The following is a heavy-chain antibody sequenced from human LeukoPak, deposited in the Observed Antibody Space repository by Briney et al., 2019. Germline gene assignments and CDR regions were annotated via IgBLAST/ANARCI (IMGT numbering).Heavy chain of an antibody. Sequence: PSETLSLTCTVSGGSISIYYWNWIRQPAGKGLEWVGRIFTSGITNYDPSLKSRVTMSVDTSKNQFSLNLSSVTAADTAVYYCARERRRFDPWGQGTLVTVSS. CDR1: GGSISIYY. CDR3: ARERRRFDP. V-gene: IGHV4-4*07. J-gene: IGHJ5*02. D-gene: IGHD6-25*01. CDR2: IFTSGIT.